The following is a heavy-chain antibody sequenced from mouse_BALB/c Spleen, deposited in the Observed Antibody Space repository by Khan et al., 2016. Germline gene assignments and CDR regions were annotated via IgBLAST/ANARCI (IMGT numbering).Heavy chain of an antibody. CDR2: ISYSGST. D-gene: IGHD4-1*02. Sequence: EVQLQESGPGLVKPSQSLSLTCTVTGYSITSDYAWNWIRQFPGNKLEWMGYISYSGSTSYNPSLKSRISITRDTSKNQFFLQLNSVTTEDTATCYCASTAYYFDYWGQGTTLTVSS. J-gene: IGHJ2*01. CDR1: GYSITSDYA. V-gene: IGHV3-2*02. CDR3: ASTAYYFDY.